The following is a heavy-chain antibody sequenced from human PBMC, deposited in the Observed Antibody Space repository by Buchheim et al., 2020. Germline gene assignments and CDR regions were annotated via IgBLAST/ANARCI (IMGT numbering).Heavy chain of an antibody. D-gene: IGHD3-3*01. J-gene: IGHJ4*01. Sequence: EVQLVQSGGGLVQPGGSLRLSCEVSGFSLSDFWMRWVRQAPGKGLEWVASIKVDRNEQYYVDSVKDRFTISGDHAKTSLYLQMNSLRADDTAVYYCARAENGLRLLSYWGQGTL. CDR1: GFSLSDFW. CDR2: IKVDRNEQ. CDR3: ARAENGLRLLSY. V-gene: IGHV3-7*01.